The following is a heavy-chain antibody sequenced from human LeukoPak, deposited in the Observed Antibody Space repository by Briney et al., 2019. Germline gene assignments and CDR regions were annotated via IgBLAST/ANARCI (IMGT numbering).Heavy chain of an antibody. D-gene: IGHD5-24*01. Sequence: SETLSLTCNVSGGSISSSSYYWGWIRQPPGKGLEWIGSIYYSGSTYYNPSLKSRVTISVDTSKNQFSLKLSSVTAADTAVYYCARRRGGDGYNRNDYWGQGTLVTVSS. CDR3: ARRRGGDGYNRNDY. CDR1: GGSISSSSYY. CDR2: IYYSGST. J-gene: IGHJ4*02. V-gene: IGHV4-39*01.